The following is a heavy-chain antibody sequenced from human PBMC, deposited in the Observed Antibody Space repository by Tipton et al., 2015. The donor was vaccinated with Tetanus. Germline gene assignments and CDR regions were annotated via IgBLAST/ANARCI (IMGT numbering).Heavy chain of an antibody. CDR2: IYPGNSDT. V-gene: IGHV5-51*01. CDR3: ARAHCTDGVCNFDF. CDR1: GYIFNNYW. J-gene: IGHJ4*02. D-gene: IGHD2-8*01. Sequence: VQLVQSGGEVKKPGESLKISCKGSGYIFNNYWIGWVRQKPGKGLEWMGIIYPGNSDTRYSPSFQGQVTIPVDKSIYTAYLQWSSLKASDTSMFYCARAHCTDGVCNFDFWGQGALVTVAS.